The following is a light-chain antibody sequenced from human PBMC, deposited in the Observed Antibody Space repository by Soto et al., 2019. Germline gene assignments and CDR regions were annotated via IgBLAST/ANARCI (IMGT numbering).Light chain of an antibody. V-gene: IGLV1-44*01. CDR3: EVWDRTLRVPV. J-gene: IGLJ3*02. CDR1: SSNIGSEP. CDR2: GTS. Sequence: QSVLTQPPSASGTPGQGVTISCSGSSSNIGSEPVNWYQQLPGTAPKLLMYGTSQRPSGVPDRFSGYKSGTSASLAISRLQYEDEAHYFCEVWDRTLRVPVFGGGTKVTVL.